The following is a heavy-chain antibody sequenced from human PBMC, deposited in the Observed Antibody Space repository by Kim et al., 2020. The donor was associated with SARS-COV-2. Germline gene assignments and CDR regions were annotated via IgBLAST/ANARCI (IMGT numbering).Heavy chain of an antibody. CDR2: TI. V-gene: IGHV3-48*03. Sequence: TIDYADTVKGRFTISRDNAKNSLYLQMNSLRAEDTAVYYCARVQDQIFDYWGQGTLVTVSS. J-gene: IGHJ4*02. CDR3: ARVQDQIFDY.